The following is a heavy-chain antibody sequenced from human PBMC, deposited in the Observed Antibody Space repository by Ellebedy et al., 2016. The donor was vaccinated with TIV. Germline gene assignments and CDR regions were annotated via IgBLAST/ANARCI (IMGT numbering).Heavy chain of an antibody. D-gene: IGHD6-13*01. V-gene: IGHV1-46*01. CDR3: ARSRGSTLLFDY. CDR2: INPSGGST. Sequence: ASVKVSXXASGYTFTSYYMHWVRQAPGQGLEWMGIINPSGGSTSYAQKFQGRVTMTRDTSTSTVYMELSSLRSEDTAVYYCARSRGSTLLFDYWGQGTLVTVSS. CDR1: GYTFTSYY. J-gene: IGHJ4*02.